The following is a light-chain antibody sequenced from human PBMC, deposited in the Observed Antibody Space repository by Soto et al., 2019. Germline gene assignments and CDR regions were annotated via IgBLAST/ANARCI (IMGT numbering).Light chain of an antibody. V-gene: IGKV1-39*01. CDR1: QTVTTY. CDR3: QQTYRSPPT. Sequence: DIQVTQSPSSLSASVGDRLTITCRTGQTVTTYLNWYQQKSGKAPSLLIFEATNLQGGVPSRFSGSGSGTHFALTISSLQPEDFASYYCQQTYRSPPTFGQGTKV. CDR2: EAT. J-gene: IGKJ1*01.